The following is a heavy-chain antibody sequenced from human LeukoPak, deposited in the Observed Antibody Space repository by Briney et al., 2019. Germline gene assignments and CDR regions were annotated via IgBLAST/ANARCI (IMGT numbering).Heavy chain of an antibody. Sequence: GGSLRLSCAAPGFTFDDYAMHWVRQAPGKGLEWVSLISGDGGSTYYADSVKGRFTISRDNSKNSLYLQMNSLRTEDTALYYCAKDMGPFEPYGMDVWGQGTTVTVSS. CDR1: GFTFDDYA. J-gene: IGHJ6*02. V-gene: IGHV3-43*02. D-gene: IGHD1-26*01. CDR3: AKDMGPFEPYGMDV. CDR2: ISGDGGST.